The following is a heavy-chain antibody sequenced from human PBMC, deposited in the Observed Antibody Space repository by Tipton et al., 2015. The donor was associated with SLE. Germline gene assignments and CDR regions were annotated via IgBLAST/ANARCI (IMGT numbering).Heavy chain of an antibody. CDR3: ARLIIVDHSFDY. CDR1: GYSISSGYY. J-gene: IGHJ4*02. V-gene: IGHV4-38-2*02. Sequence: LVKPSETLSLTCSVSGYSISSGYYWGWIRQSPGKGLEWIASVDHSRTTYYNPSLKSRINISVDTSKNQFSLRRSSVTAADTAVYYCARLIIVDHSFDYWGQGSLVTVSS. D-gene: IGHD2/OR15-2a*01. CDR2: VDHSRTT.